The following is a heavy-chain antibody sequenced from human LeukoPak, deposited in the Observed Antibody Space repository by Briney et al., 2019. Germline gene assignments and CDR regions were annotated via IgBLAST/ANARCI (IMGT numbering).Heavy chain of an antibody. V-gene: IGHV4-34*01. Sequence: SETLSLTCAVYGGSFSGYYWSWIRQPPGKGLEWIGEINHSGSTNYNPSLKSRVTISVDTSKNQFSLKLSSVTAADTAVYYCAGAPTGYWGQGTLVTVSS. D-gene: IGHD4-17*01. CDR2: INHSGST. CDR1: GGSFSGYY. CDR3: AGAPTGY. J-gene: IGHJ4*02.